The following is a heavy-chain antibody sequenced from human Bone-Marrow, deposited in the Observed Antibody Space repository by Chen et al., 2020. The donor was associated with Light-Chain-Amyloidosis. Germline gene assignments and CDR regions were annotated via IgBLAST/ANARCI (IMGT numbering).Heavy chain of an antibody. V-gene: IGHV5-51*01. CDR3: ARRRDGYNFDY. J-gene: IGHJ4*02. CDR1: GYTFPNYW. D-gene: IGHD5-12*01. CDR2: IYHDDSDA. Sequence: SCKGSGYTFPNYWIGWVRQMPGKGLEWMGVIYHDDSDARYSPSFEGQVTISADKSITTAYLQWRSLKASDTAMYYCARRRDGYNFDYWGQGTLVTVSS.